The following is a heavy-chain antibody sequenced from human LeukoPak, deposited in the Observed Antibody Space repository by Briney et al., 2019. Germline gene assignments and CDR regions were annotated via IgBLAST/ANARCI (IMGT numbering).Heavy chain of an antibody. CDR3: ARTPRIAAPGGDVFDI. CDR1: GYTFTSYA. CDR2: INTGNGDT. J-gene: IGHJ3*02. V-gene: IGHV1-3*04. D-gene: IGHD6-13*01. Sequence: ASVKVSCKASGYTFTSYAMHWVRQAPGQRLEWMGWINTGNGDTKYSRKFQGRVTITSDISASTAYMELSSLRSEDTAVFYCARTPRIAAPGGDVFDIWGQGTMVTVSS.